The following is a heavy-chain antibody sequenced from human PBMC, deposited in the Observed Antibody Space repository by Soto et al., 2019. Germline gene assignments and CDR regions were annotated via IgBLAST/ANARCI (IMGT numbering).Heavy chain of an antibody. V-gene: IGHV3-33*01. CDR3: ARGWGDSSSSLDY. Sequence: PXVSLRLSCAASGFTFSNYGMHWVRQAPGKGLEWVAVIWYDGSNKYYADSVKGRFTISRDNSKNTLYLQMNSLRAEDTAVYYCARGWGDSSSSLDYWGQGTLVTVSS. D-gene: IGHD6-19*01. CDR2: IWYDGSNK. CDR1: GFTFSNYG. J-gene: IGHJ4*02.